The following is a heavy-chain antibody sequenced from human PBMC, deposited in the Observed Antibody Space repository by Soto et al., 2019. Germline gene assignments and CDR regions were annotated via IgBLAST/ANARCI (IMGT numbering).Heavy chain of an antibody. CDR2: IYPGDSDT. CDR1: GSSFTSYW. J-gene: IGHJ6*03. Sequence: PGESLKLSCKGSGSSFTSYWICWVRQMPGKGLEWMGIIYPGDSDTRYSPSFQGQVTISADKSISTAYLQWSSLKASDTAMYYCARQRWFGEEGDYMDVWGKGTTVTVSS. V-gene: IGHV5-51*01. D-gene: IGHD3-10*01. CDR3: ARQRWFGEEGDYMDV.